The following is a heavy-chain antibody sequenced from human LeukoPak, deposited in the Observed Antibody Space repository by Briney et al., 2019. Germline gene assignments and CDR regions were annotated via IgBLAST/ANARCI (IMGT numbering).Heavy chain of an antibody. CDR2: ISDSGVST. CDR3: AKLSGSMTAHY. Sequence: GGSLRLSCAASGFTVSSNYMSWVRQAPGKGLEWVSAISDSGVSTYYADSVRGRFTISRDNSKHTLYLQVNSLRAEDTAVYYCAKLSGSMTAHYWGQGTLVTVSS. V-gene: IGHV3-23*01. CDR1: GFTVSSNY. J-gene: IGHJ4*02. D-gene: IGHD3-10*01.